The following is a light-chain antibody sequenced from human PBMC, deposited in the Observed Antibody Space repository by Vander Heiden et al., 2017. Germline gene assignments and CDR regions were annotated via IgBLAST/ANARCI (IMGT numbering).Light chain of an antibody. CDR2: AAS. Sequence: DIQMTQSPSSLSASVGDRVTIPCRASQGISSYLNWYQQKPGKAPKRLIYAASSLQSGVPSRFRGSGSGTDFTLTISSLQPEDFATYYCQQSYSTPYTFGQGTKLEIK. CDR3: QQSYSTPYT. CDR1: QGISSY. J-gene: IGKJ2*01. V-gene: IGKV1-39*01.